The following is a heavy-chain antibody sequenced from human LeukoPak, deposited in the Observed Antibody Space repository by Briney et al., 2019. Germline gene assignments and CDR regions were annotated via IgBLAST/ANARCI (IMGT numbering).Heavy chain of an antibody. CDR2: ISGSGGST. CDR3: AKAVRYCSSTSCYTGRFDAFDI. V-gene: IGHV3-23*01. Sequence: GGSLRLSCAASGFTFSSYAMSWVRQAPGKGLEWVSAISGSGGSTYCADSVKGRFTISRDNSKNTLYLQMNSLRAEDTAVYYCAKAVRYCSSTSCYTGRFDAFDIWGQGTMVTVSS. D-gene: IGHD2-2*02. CDR1: GFTFSSYA. J-gene: IGHJ3*02.